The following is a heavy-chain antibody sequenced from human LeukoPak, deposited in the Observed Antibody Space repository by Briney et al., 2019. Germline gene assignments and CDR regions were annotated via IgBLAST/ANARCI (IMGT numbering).Heavy chain of an antibody. CDR1: GFTFSSYA. D-gene: IGHD5-18*01. CDR3: ARDIYGYSCGYEFQH. J-gene: IGHJ1*01. Sequence: GRSLRLSCAASGFTFSSYAMHWVRQAPGKGLEWVAVISYDGSNKYYADSVKGRFTISRDNSMNTLYLQMNSLRAEDTAVYYCARDIYGYSCGYEFQHWGQGTLVTVSS. CDR2: ISYDGSNK. V-gene: IGHV3-30*04.